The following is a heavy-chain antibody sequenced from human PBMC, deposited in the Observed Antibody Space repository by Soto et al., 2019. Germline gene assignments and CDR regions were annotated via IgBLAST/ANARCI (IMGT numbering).Heavy chain of an antibody. D-gene: IGHD5-12*01. CDR1: GGTFISYS. CDR3: ARGVYSGYDYRYYYYGMDV. Sequence: SVKVSCKASGGTFISYSISWVRQAPGQGLEWMGGIIPIFGTANYAQKFQGRVTITADKSTSTAYMELSSLRSEDTAVYYCARGVYSGYDYRYYYYGMDVWGQGTTVTVSS. CDR2: IIPIFGTA. J-gene: IGHJ6*02. V-gene: IGHV1-69*06.